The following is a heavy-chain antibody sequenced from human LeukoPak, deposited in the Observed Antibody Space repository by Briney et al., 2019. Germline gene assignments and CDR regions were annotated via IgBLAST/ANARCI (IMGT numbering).Heavy chain of an antibody. D-gene: IGHD5-18*01. CDR2: INPNSGGT. J-gene: IGHJ4*02. Sequence: ASVKVSCKASGYTFTGYYMHWVRQAPGQGLEWVGWINPNSGGTNYAQKFQGRVTMTRDTSISTAYMELSRLRSDDTAVYYCARAYSYGNAYFDYWGQGTLVTVSS. CDR3: ARAYSYGNAYFDY. CDR1: GYTFTGYY. V-gene: IGHV1-2*02.